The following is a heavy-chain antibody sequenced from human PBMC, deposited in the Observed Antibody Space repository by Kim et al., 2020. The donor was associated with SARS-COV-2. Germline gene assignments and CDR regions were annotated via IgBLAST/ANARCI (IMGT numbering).Heavy chain of an antibody. Sequence: GGSLRLSCAASGFTFSSYDMHWVRQAPGKGLEWVSAICTAGGTYYPVHVVSRFTISSGNANNSLFLQLNSMRTADKAVFYCARAECSCWYSSYAFGMCG. V-gene: IGHV3-13*01. CDR1: GFTFSSYD. CDR2: ICTAGGT. CDR3: ARAECSCWYSSYAFGM. D-gene: IGHD6-13*01. J-gene: IGHJ3*02.